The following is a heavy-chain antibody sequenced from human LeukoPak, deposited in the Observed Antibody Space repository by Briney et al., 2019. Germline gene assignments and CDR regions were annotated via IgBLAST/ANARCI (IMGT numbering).Heavy chain of an antibody. CDR1: GYTFTGYY. J-gene: IGHJ5*02. CDR2: INPNSGGT. Sequence: ASVKVSCKASGYTFTGYYMHWVRQAPGQGLEWMGWINPNSGGTNYAQKFQGRVTMTRDTSISTAYMELSRLRSDDTAVYYCARANGYCSGGSSPNWFDPWGQGTLVTVSS. D-gene: IGHD2-15*01. V-gene: IGHV1-2*02. CDR3: ARANGYCSGGSSPNWFDP.